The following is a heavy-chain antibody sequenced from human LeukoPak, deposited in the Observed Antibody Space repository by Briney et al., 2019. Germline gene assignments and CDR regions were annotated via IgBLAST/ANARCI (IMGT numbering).Heavy chain of an antibody. D-gene: IGHD1-26*01. CDR1: GGTFSSYD. Sequence: GASVKVSCKASGGTFSSYDISWVRQAPGQGLEWMGGIIPIFGTANYAQKFQGRVTITADKSTSTAYMELSSLRSEDTAVYYCARGPLGIVGATIADYWGQGTLVTVSS. CDR2: IIPIFGTA. CDR3: ARGPLGIVGATIADY. J-gene: IGHJ4*02. V-gene: IGHV1-69*06.